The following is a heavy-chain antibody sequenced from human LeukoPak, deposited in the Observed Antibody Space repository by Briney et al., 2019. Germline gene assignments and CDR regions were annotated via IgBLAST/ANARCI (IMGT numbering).Heavy chain of an antibody. J-gene: IGHJ4*02. CDR2: VSYDGSNK. Sequence: PGRSLRLSCAASGFTFSSYGMHWVRQAPGKGLEWVAVVSYDGSNKYYADSVKGRFTISRDNSKNTLYLQMNSLRAEDTAVYYCAKGPRRGGKWELLGDYFDYWGQGTLVTVSS. CDR3: AKGPRRGGKWELLGDYFDY. D-gene: IGHD1-26*01. CDR1: GFTFSSYG. V-gene: IGHV3-30*18.